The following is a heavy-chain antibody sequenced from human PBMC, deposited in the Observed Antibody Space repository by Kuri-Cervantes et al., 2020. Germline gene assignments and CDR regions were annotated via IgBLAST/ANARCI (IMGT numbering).Heavy chain of an antibody. V-gene: IGHV1-58*01. J-gene: IGHJ6*02. Sequence: SVKVSCKASGFTFTSSAVQWVRQARGQRLEWIGWIVVGSGNTNYAQKFQERVTITRDMSTSTAYMELSSLRSEDTAVYYCAADYVAGTSYYYYGMDVWGQGTTVTVSS. CDR2: IVVGSGNT. CDR3: AADYVAGTSYYYYGMDV. CDR1: GFTFTSSA. D-gene: IGHD6-19*01.